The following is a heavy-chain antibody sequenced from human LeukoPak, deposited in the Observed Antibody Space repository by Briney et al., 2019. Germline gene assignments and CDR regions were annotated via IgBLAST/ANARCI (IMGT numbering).Heavy chain of an antibody. Sequence: PSETLSLTCAIYGGSFSDNYWSWIRQPPAKGLEWIGEINQSGTTNYNPSLKSPVTISVDTSTNQFSLKLSSVTAADTAVYYCARTSKSPYDYVWGSDQLPYLFDYWGQGTLVTVSS. CDR1: GGSFSDNY. CDR2: INQSGTT. D-gene: IGHD3-16*02. CDR3: ARTSKSPYDYVWGSDQLPYLFDY. V-gene: IGHV4-34*01. J-gene: IGHJ4*02.